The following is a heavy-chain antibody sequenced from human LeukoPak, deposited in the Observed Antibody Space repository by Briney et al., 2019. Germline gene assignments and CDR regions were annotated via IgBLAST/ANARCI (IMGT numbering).Heavy chain of an antibody. Sequence: ASVKVSCKASGYTFTGYYMHWVRQAPGQGLEWMGRINPNSGGTNYAQKFQGRVTMTRDTSISTAYMGLSRLRSDDTAVYYCASDPLYNWNYEHHGMDVWGQGTTVTVSS. D-gene: IGHD1-7*01. CDR2: INPNSGGT. CDR3: ASDPLYNWNYEHHGMDV. CDR1: GYTFTGYY. V-gene: IGHV1-2*06. J-gene: IGHJ6*02.